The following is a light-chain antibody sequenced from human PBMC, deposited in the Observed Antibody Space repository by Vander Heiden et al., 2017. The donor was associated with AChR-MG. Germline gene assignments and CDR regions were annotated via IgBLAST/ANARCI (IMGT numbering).Light chain of an antibody. Sequence: SYVLTQPPSVSVAPGKTDRITCGGNNMGGESVQWYQQKPGQAPVLVVYDSSDRPSGIPERFSGSNSGNTATLTITGVEAEDEADYYCQVWDRSSDHVVFGGGTKLTVL. J-gene: IGLJ2*01. CDR3: QVWDRSSDHVV. CDR1: NMGGES. CDR2: DSS. V-gene: IGLV3-21*03.